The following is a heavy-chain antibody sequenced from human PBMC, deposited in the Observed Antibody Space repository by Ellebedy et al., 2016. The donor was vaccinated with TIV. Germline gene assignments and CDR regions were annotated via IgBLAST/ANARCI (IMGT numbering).Heavy chain of an antibody. D-gene: IGHD3/OR15-3a*01. CDR2: IKEDGSEK. V-gene: IGHV3-7*03. CDR1: GFTFSSYW. CDR3: ARDPWKFSDIPHFDY. Sequence: PGGSLRLSCAASGFTFSSYWMSWVRQAPGKGLEWVANIKEDGSEKYYVDSVKGRFTISRDNAKNSLYLQMNSLRAEDTAVYYCARDPWKFSDIPHFDYWGQGTLVTVSS. J-gene: IGHJ4*02.